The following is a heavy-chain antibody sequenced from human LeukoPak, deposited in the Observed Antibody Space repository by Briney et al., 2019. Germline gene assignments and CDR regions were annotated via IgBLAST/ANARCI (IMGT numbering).Heavy chain of an antibody. CDR3: AKVSWANYFDY. V-gene: IGHV3-23*01. D-gene: IGHD6-13*01. CDR2: ISGSGGNT. Sequence: GGSLRLSCAASGFTFSSYAMSWVRQAPGKGLEWVSGISGSGGNTHYADSVRGRFTISRDNSRNTVYLEMNSLRAGDTAIYYCAKVSWANYFDYWGQGTLVTVSS. J-gene: IGHJ4*02. CDR1: GFTFSSYA.